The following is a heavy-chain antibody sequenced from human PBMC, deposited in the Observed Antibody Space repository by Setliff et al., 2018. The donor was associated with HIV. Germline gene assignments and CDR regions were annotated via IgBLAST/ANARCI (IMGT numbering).Heavy chain of an antibody. CDR2: FAPEDGET. D-gene: IGHD3-10*01. V-gene: IGHV1-24*01. Sequence: ASVKVSCKVSGYTLTELSMHWVRQAPGKGLEWMGNFAPEDGETIYAQRFQGRVTITADKSTSTAYLELSSLTYDDTAIYYCARAEFLGPESDFDIWGQGTMVTVSS. CDR3: ARAEFLGPESDFDI. CDR1: GYTLTELS. J-gene: IGHJ3*02.